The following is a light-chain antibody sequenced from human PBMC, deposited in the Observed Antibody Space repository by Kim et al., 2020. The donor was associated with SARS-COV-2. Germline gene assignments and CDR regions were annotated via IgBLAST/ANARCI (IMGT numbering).Light chain of an antibody. CDR1: QSVSSY. Sequence: LSPGERAPLSCRAGQSVSSYLAWYQQKPGQAPRLLIYDASNRATGIPARFSGSGSGTDFTLTISSLEPEDFAVYYCQQRSNWPLTFGGGTKVDIK. V-gene: IGKV3-11*01. CDR2: DAS. CDR3: QQRSNWPLT. J-gene: IGKJ4*01.